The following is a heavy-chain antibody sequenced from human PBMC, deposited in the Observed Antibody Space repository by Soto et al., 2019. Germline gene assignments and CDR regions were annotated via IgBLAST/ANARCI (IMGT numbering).Heavy chain of an antibody. J-gene: IGHJ4*02. CDR3: AKDKTLSGWYAFDY. Sequence: DVQLVESGGGLVQPGRSLRLSCAASGFTFDDYAMHWVRQAPGKGLEWVSGISWNSGSIGYADSVKGRFTISRDNAKNSLYLQMNRLRAEDTALYYCAKDKTLSGWYAFDYWGQGTLVTVSS. CDR1: GFTFDDYA. V-gene: IGHV3-9*01. CDR2: ISWNSGSI. D-gene: IGHD6-19*01.